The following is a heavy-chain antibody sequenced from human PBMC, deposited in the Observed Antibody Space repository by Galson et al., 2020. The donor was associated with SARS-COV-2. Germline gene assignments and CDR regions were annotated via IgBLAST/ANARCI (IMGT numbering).Heavy chain of an antibody. CDR1: GGTFSSYA. CDR2: IIPILGLP. V-gene: IGHV1-69*10. CDR3: ARHSGTYYSFFDN. D-gene: IGHD1-26*01. J-gene: IGHJ4*02. Sequence: SVKVSCKASGGTFSSYAISWVRQAPGQGLEWMGGIIPILGLPNYAQKFQGRVTISADESTSTAFMELSSLRSEDTAIYYCARHSGTYYSFFDNWGQGILVTVSS.